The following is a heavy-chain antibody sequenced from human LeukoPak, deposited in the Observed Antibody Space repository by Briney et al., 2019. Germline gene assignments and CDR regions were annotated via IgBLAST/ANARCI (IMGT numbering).Heavy chain of an antibody. CDR3: TTTWSSRKGFDY. Sequence: GRSLRLSCAASGITFNNTWMSWVRQAPGKGLEWVGRIKSKTDGGTTEYAAPVKGRFTISRDDSENTLFLLMDSLKTEDTAVYYCTTTWSSRKGFDYWGQGTLVTVSS. D-gene: IGHD3-10*01. CDR1: GITFNNTW. CDR2: IKSKTDGGTT. J-gene: IGHJ4*02. V-gene: IGHV3-15*01.